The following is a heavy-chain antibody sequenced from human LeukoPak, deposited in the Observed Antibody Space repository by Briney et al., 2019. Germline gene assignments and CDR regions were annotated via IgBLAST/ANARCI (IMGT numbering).Heavy chain of an antibody. Sequence: SGPTRVKPTQTLTLTCTFSGFSLTTSGVGVGWVRQPPGKALEWLAVIYWDDDRRYSPSLKGRLTIIKDTSKNQVVLTMTNMDPGDTATYYCAHRPLGFISGWDNCYFDNWGPGTPVTVSS. CDR2: IYWDDDR. D-gene: IGHD6-19*01. J-gene: IGHJ4*03. CDR3: AHRPLGFISGWDNCYFDN. V-gene: IGHV2-5*02. CDR1: GFSLTTSGVG.